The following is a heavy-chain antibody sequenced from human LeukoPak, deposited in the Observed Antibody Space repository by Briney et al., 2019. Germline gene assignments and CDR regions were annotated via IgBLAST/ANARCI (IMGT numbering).Heavy chain of an antibody. CDR1: GYTFTSYD. CDR3: ARAHSSGWFHTHYYYGMDV. Sequence: ASVTVSCKASGYTFTSYDINWVRQATGQGLEWMGWMNPNSGNTGYAQKFQGRVTMTRNTSISTAYMELSSLRSEDTAVYYCARAHSSGWFHTHYYYGMDVWGQGTTVTVSS. CDR2: MNPNSGNT. V-gene: IGHV1-8*01. D-gene: IGHD6-19*01. J-gene: IGHJ6*02.